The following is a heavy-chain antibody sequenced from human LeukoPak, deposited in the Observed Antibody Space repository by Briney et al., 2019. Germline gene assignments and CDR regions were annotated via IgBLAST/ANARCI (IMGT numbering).Heavy chain of an antibody. CDR2: IYYSGST. D-gene: IGHD3-10*01. V-gene: IGHV4-59*01. J-gene: IGHJ2*01. CDR1: GGSFITYY. Sequence: SETLSLTCTVSGGSFITYYWSWIRQPPGKGLEWIGYIYYSGSTNYSPSLKSRVTISVDTSKNQFSLKLNSVTAADTAVYYCARQEFYWYFDLWGRGTLVTVSS. CDR3: ARQEFYWYFDL.